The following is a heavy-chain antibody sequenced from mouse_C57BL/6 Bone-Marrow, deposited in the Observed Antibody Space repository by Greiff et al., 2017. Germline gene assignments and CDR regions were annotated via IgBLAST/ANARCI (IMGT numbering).Heavy chain of an antibody. Sequence: VVESGASVTLSCKASGYTFTDYEMHWVKQTPVHGLEWIGAIDPETGGTAYNKKFKGKAILTADKSSSTAYMELRSLTSEDSAVYYCTRLGSGFAYWGQGTLVTVSA. CDR3: TRLGSGFAY. CDR2: IDPETGGT. J-gene: IGHJ3*01. D-gene: IGHD4-1*01. CDR1: GYTFTDYE. V-gene: IGHV1-15*01.